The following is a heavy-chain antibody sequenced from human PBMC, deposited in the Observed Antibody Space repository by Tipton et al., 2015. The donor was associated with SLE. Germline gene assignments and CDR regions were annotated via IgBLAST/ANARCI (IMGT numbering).Heavy chain of an antibody. J-gene: IGHJ2*01. CDR2: ISGAGAHI. D-gene: IGHD6-13*01. CDR1: GFTFRAYT. CDR3: AREQQVADWYFDL. V-gene: IGHV3-21*01. Sequence: GSLRLSCAASGFTFRAYTMNWVRQAPGKGLEWVASISGAGAHIYYADSLKDRFTISRSNSKNSVFLYMNNLSAEDTGVYYCAREQQVADWYFDLWGRGTLVSVSS.